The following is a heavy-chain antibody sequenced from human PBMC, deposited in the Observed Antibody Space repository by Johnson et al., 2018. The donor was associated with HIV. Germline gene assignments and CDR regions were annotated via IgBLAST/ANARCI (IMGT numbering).Heavy chain of an antibody. Sequence: QVQLVESGGGVVQPGRSLRLSCAASGFTFSSYAMHWVRQAPGKGLEWVAFIRYDASNKYYADSVRGRFTISRDISNNTLYLQMNSLRAEDTVVYYCARGRDGSSGWEGGAFDIWGQGTMVTVSS. V-gene: IGHV3-30*02. CDR3: ARGRDGSSGWEGGAFDI. CDR1: GFTFSSYA. CDR2: IRYDASNK. D-gene: IGHD6-19*01. J-gene: IGHJ3*02.